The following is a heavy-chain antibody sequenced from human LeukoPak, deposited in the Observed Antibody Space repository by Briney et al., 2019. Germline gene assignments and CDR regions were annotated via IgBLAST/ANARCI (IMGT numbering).Heavy chain of an antibody. CDR3: ARDHRYCSSTSCPWDYYYYGMDV. J-gene: IGHJ6*02. V-gene: IGHV1-69*13. Sequence: GASVKVSCKASGGTFSSYAISWVRQAPGQGLEWMGGIIPTFGTANYAQKFQGRVTITADESTSTAYMELSSLRSEDTAVYYCARDHRYCSSTSCPWDYYYYGMDVWGQGTTVTVSS. D-gene: IGHD2-2*01. CDR2: IIPTFGTA. CDR1: GGTFSSYA.